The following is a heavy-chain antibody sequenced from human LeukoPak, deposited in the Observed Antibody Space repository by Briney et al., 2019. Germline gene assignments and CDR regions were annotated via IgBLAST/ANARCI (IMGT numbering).Heavy chain of an antibody. CDR2: INHSGST. J-gene: IGHJ4*02. V-gene: IGHV4-34*01. Sequence: ASETLSLTCAVYGGSFSGYYWSWIRQPPGKGLEWIGEINHSGSTNYNPSIKSRVTISVDTSKNQFSLKLSSVTAADTAVYYCARGCEEMNRNTRAEFDYWGQGTLVTVSS. D-gene: IGHD1/OR15-1a*01. CDR3: ARGCEEMNRNTRAEFDY. CDR1: GGSFSGYY.